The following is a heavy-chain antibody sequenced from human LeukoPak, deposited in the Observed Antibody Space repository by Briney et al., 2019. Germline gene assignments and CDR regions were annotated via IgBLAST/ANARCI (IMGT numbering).Heavy chain of an antibody. D-gene: IGHD5-18*01. V-gene: IGHV3-23*01. Sequence: GGSLRLSCAASGFTFSSYGMSWVRQAPGKGLEWVSAISGSGGSTYYADSVKGRFTISRDNSKNTLYLQMNSLRAEDTAVYYCAKDPGYSYGFIDYWGQGTLVTVSS. J-gene: IGHJ4*02. CDR2: ISGSGGST. CDR3: AKDPGYSYGFIDY. CDR1: GFTFSSYG.